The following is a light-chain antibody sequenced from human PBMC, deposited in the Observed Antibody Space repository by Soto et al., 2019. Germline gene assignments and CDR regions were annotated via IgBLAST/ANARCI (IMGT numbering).Light chain of an antibody. CDR1: QSVSSSY. Sequence: EIVLTQSPGTLSLSPGERATLSCRASQSVSSSYLAWYQQKPGQAPRLLIYGASSRATGIPDRFSGSGSGTDFALTISRLEPEDFALYYCQQYNDSPLTFGPGTKVEIK. V-gene: IGKV3-20*01. CDR3: QQYNDSPLT. J-gene: IGKJ3*01. CDR2: GAS.